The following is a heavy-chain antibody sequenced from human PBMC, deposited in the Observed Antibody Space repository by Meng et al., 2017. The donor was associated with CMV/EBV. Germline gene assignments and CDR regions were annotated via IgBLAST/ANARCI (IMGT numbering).Heavy chain of an antibody. Sequence: ASVKVSCKASGYTFTSYDINWVRQATGQGLEWMGWMNPNSGNTGYAQKFQGRVTITRNTSISTAYMELSSLRSEVTAVYYCARGHLTYYDILTGYSPFDYWGQGTLVTVSS. CDR3: ARGHLTYYDILTGYSPFDY. D-gene: IGHD3-9*01. J-gene: IGHJ4*02. CDR2: MNPNSGNT. V-gene: IGHV1-8*03. CDR1: GYTFTSYD.